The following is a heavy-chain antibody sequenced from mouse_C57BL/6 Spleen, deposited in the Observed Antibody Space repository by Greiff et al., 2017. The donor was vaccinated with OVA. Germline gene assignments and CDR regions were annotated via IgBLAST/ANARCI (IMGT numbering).Heavy chain of an antibody. J-gene: IGHJ4*01. CDR3: ARPPGDYAMDY. Sequence: QVQLQQPGAGLVKPGASVKLSCKASGYTFTSYWMQWVKQRPGQGLEWIGEIGPSASYSNSHQKFKGKTTLTVDTASSTTYMQLSSLTSEDSAVDYCARPPGDYAMDYWGQGTSVTVSS. CDR1: GYTFTSYW. CDR2: IGPSASYS. V-gene: IGHV1-50*01.